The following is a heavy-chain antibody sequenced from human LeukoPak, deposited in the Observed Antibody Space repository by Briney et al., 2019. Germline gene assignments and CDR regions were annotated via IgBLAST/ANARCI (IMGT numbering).Heavy chain of an antibody. CDR1: GFIFNNNF. Sequence: GGSPRLSCAASGFIFNNNFMSWVRQGPGKGLEWVSAIGGSIGSTFYTDSVKGRFTISRDNSKNTLSLQMNSLRVEDTAVYYCVKDFVVVPGLVNYFDYWGQGTLVTVSS. CDR3: VKDFVVVPGLVNYFDY. V-gene: IGHV3-23*01. D-gene: IGHD2-2*01. CDR2: IGGSIGST. J-gene: IGHJ4*02.